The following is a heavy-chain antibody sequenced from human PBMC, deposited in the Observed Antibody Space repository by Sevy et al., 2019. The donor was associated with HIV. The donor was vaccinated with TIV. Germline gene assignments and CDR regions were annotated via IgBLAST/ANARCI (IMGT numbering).Heavy chain of an antibody. J-gene: IGHJ3*02. D-gene: IGHD3-22*01. CDR3: ARLNVYYYDDDGYYTTGNAFDI. V-gene: IGHV3-53*01. Sequence: GGSLRLSCAASGFSVSDTYMSWVRQAPGKGLEWVSVIYRGDKTYHADSVKGRFTISRDSSKNTIYLQLNSLRTEDTAVYYCARLNVYYYDDDGYYTTGNAFDIWDQGTMVTVSS. CDR1: GFSVSDTY. CDR2: IYRGDKT.